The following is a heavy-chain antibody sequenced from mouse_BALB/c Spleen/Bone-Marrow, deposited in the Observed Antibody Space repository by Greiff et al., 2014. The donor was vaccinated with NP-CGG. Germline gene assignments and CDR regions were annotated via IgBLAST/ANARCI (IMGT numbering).Heavy chain of an antibody. D-gene: IGHD2-3*01. V-gene: IGHV1-39*01. Sequence: VQLQQSGPELEKPGASAKMSCKASGYSFTDYNMNWVKQSNGKSLEWIGNIDPSYGGTTYNQKFKGKATLTVDKSSSTVYMQLKSLTSEDSAVYYCARGHDGYRTWFAYWGQGTLVTVSA. CDR1: GYSFTDYN. J-gene: IGHJ3*01. CDR3: ARGHDGYRTWFAY. CDR2: IDPSYGGT.